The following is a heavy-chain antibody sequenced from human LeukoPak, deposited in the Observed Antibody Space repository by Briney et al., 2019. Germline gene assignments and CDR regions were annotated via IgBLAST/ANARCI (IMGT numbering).Heavy chain of an antibody. D-gene: IGHD2-2*01. Sequence: SETLSLTCTVSGGSISYYYWSWIRQPPGKGLEWIGYIYYSGSTNYNPSLKSRVTISVDTSKNQLSLNLTSVTTADTAVYYCARVSCSSTSCPRRDALDVWGQGTMVTVSS. CDR2: IYYSGST. CDR3: ARVSCSSTSCPRRDALDV. CDR1: GGSISYYY. V-gene: IGHV4-59*01. J-gene: IGHJ3*01.